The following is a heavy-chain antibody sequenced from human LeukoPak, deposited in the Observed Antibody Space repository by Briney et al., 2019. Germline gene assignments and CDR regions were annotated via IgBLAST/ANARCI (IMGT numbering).Heavy chain of an antibody. V-gene: IGHV1-46*01. J-gene: IGHJ3*02. CDR3: ARPARYSGYDFPRDAFDI. D-gene: IGHD5-12*01. CDR2: INPSGGST. CDR1: GYTFTSYY. Sequence: GASVKVSCKASGYTFTSYYMHWVRQAPGQGLEWMGIINPSGGSTSYAQKFQGRVTMTRDTSTSTVYMELSSLRSGDTAVYYCARPARYSGYDFPRDAFDIWGQGTMVTVSS.